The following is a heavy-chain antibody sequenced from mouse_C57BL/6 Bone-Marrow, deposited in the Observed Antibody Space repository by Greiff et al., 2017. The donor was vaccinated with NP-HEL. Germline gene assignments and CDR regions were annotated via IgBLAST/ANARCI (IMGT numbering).Heavy chain of an antibody. CDR2: IYPGDGDT. V-gene: IGHV1-82*01. D-gene: IGHD2-4*01. J-gene: IGHJ3*01. Sequence: QVQLKQSGPELVKPGASVKISCKASGYAFSNSWMNWVKQRPGKGLEWIGRIYPGDGDTNYNGKFKGKATLTADKSSSTAYMQLSSLTSEDSAVYFCATGDYPAWFAYWGQGTLVTVSA. CDR1: GYAFSNSW. CDR3: ATGDYPAWFAY.